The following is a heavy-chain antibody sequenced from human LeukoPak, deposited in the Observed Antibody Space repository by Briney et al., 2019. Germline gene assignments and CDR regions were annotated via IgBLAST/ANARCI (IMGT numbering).Heavy chain of an antibody. CDR3: ARESDSGKDFDF. V-gene: IGHV1-46*01. J-gene: IGHJ4*02. CDR1: GYIFTYHY. CDR2: INPNNGNT. Sequence: GASVKVSCKASGYIFTYHYIHLVRQAPGQGLEWMGIINPNNGNTDYAQKFQGRVTITRDTSTSTVYMDLSSLGSEDTAVYYCARESDSGKDFDFWGQGTLVSVSS. D-gene: IGHD1-26*01.